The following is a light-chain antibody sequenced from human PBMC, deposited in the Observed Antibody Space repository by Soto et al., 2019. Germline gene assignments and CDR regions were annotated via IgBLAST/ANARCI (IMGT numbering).Light chain of an antibody. CDR3: CSYAGGYTWV. Sequence: QSALTQPRSVSGSPGQSVTISCTGTSSDVGGYNYVSWYQQHPGKAPKLMIYDVSKRPSGVPDRFSGSKSGNTASLTISGLQAENEAHYYCCSYAGGYTWVFGGGTKLTVL. J-gene: IGLJ3*02. V-gene: IGLV2-11*01. CDR1: SSDVGGYNY. CDR2: DVS.